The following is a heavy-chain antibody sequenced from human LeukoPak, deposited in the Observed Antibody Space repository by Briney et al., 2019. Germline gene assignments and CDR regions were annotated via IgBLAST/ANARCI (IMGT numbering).Heavy chain of an antibody. D-gene: IGHD1-7*01. V-gene: IGHV1-69*05. Sequence: SVKVSCKASGGTLSNHVISWVRQAPGQGLEWMGGIIPIFGTANYAQKFQGRVTITTDESTSIAYMELSRLTSEDTAVYYCASRILRPSWNLGGAMDVWGKGTTVTVSS. CDR2: IIPIFGTA. J-gene: IGHJ6*03. CDR1: GGTLSNHV. CDR3: ASRILRPSWNLGGAMDV.